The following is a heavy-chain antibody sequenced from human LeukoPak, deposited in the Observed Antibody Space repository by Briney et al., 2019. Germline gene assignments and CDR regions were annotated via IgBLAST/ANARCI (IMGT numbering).Heavy chain of an antibody. D-gene: IGHD5-24*01. Sequence: SETLSLTCTVSGGSISSSSYYWGWIRQPPGKGLEWIGSIYYSGSTYYNPSLKSRITISIDTSKNQFSLKLTSVTATDTAVYYCAREGWLQLDYWGQGILVTVSS. CDR2: IYYSGST. CDR1: GGSISSSSYY. J-gene: IGHJ4*02. V-gene: IGHV4-39*07. CDR3: AREGWLQLDY.